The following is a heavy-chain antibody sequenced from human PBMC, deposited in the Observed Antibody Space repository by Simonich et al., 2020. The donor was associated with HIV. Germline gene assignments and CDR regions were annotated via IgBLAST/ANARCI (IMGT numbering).Heavy chain of an antibody. V-gene: IGHV1-2*06. Sequence: QVQLVQSGAEVKKPGASVKVSCKASGYTVTGYYMHWVRQAPGQGLEWKGRINPNSGGTNYAQKFQGRVTMTRDTSISTAYMELSRLRSDDTAVYYCAREVGINLGAFDIWGQGTMVTVSS. CDR2: INPNSGGT. CDR3: AREVGINLGAFDI. CDR1: GYTVTGYY. D-gene: IGHD2-21*01. J-gene: IGHJ3*02.